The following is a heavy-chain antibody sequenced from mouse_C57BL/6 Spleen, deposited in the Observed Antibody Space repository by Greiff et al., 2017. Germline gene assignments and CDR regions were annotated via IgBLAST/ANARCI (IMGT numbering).Heavy chain of an antibody. J-gene: IGHJ3*01. V-gene: IGHV1-19*01. CDR2: INPYNGGT. CDR3: ARDYGSSYGWFAY. D-gene: IGHD1-1*01. CDR1: GYKFTDYY. Sequence: VQLQQSGPVLVKPGASVKMSCKASGYKFTDYYMNWVKQSHGKSLEWIGVINPYNGGTSYNQKFKGKATLTVDKSSSTAYMELNSLTSEDSAVYYCARDYGSSYGWFAYWGQGTLVTVSA.